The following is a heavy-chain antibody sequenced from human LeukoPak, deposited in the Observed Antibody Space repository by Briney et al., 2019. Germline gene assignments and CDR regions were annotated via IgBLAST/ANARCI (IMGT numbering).Heavy chain of an antibody. CDR3: AREWGYSLVSYYYYMDV. CDR2: INHSGST. D-gene: IGHD5-18*01. Sequence: SETLSLTCAVYGGSFSGYYWSWIRQPPGKGLEWIGEINHSGSTNYNPSLKSRVTISVDTSKNQFSLKLSSVTAADTAVYYCAREWGYSLVSYYYYMDVWGKGTTVTVSS. V-gene: IGHV4-34*01. J-gene: IGHJ6*03. CDR1: GGSFSGYY.